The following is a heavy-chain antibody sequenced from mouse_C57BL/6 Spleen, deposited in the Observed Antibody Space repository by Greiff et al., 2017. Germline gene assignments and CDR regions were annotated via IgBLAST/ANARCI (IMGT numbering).Heavy chain of an antibody. CDR1: GYTFTSYW. D-gene: IGHD1-1*01. Sequence: VKLQQPGAELVRPGSSVKLSCKASGYTFTSYWMHWVKQRPIQGLEWIGNIDPSDSETHYNQKFKDKATLTVDKSSSTAYMQLSSLTSEDSAVYYCARDYYGSSPYWGQGTTLTVSS. V-gene: IGHV1-52*01. CDR3: ARDYYGSSPY. CDR2: IDPSDSET. J-gene: IGHJ2*01.